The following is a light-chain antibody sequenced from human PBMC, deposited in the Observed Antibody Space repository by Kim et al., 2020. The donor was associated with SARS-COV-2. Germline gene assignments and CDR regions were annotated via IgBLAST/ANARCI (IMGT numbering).Light chain of an antibody. V-gene: IGLV4-60*03. J-gene: IGLJ2*01. CDR1: SGHSSYI. CDR3: ETWDSNTPV. CDR2: VEGSGSY. Sequence: QPVLTQSSSASASLGSSVKLTCTLSSGHSSYIIAWHQQQPGKAPRYLMKVEGSGSYNKASGVADRFSGSSSGADRYLTISNLQSEDEGDYYCETWDSNTPVFGGGTKLTVL.